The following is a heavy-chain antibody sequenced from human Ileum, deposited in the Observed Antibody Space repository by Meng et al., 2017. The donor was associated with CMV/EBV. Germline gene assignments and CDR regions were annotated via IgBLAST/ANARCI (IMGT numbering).Heavy chain of an antibody. CDR1: GYTFTGYY. D-gene: IGHD3-10*01. Sequence: QVQVVQTGAEVQKPGASVKVSCKTSGYTFTGYYIHWVRQAPGQGLEWMGWINPNTGGTNYAQNFQGRVTMTRETSISTTYMEVNSLRSDDTAVFYCACLSGSYSLGWGQGTLVTVSS. V-gene: IGHV1-2*02. J-gene: IGHJ4*02. CDR2: INPNTGGT. CDR3: ACLSGSYSLG.